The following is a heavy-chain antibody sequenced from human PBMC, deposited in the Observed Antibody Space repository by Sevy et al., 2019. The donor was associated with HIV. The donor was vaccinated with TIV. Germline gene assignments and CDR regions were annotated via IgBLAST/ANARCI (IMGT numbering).Heavy chain of an antibody. D-gene: IGHD3-22*01. CDR3: AKFGDYYDSGGYYWYFDF. J-gene: IGHJ2*01. CDR1: GFIFSDYA. V-gene: IGHV3-23*01. CDR2: ISGGDDST. Sequence: GSLRLSCAASGFIFSDYAMSWVRQGPGKGLEWVSSISGGDDSTYYADSVKGRFTVSRDNSKNTLYLQMNTLRAEDTALYYCAKFGDYYDSGGYYWYFDFWGRGTLVTVSS.